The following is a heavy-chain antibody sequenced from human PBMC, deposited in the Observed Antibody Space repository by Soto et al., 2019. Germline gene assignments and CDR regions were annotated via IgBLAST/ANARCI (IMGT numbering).Heavy chain of an antibody. Sequence: QVQLVQSGAEVKKPGSSVKVSCKASGGTFSSYAISWVRQAPGQGLEWMGGIIPIFGTANYAQKFQGRVTITADESTSTAYMELSSLRSEDTAVYYCARVPELVPAANYYYGMDVWGQGTTVTVSS. V-gene: IGHV1-69*01. J-gene: IGHJ6*02. CDR1: GGTFSSYA. D-gene: IGHD2-2*01. CDR3: ARVPELVPAANYYYGMDV. CDR2: IIPIFGTA.